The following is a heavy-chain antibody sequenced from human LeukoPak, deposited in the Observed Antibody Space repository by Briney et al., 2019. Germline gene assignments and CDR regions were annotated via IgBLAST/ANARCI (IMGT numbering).Heavy chain of an antibody. J-gene: IGHJ6*02. V-gene: IGHV3-7*04. D-gene: IGHD3-16*01. CDR3: ARDQRSQGEYGMDV. Sequence: PGVSLRLSCGASGFTLSSYWMSWVRQPPGKGLEWVANIQEDGREKNYVDSMKGRFTISRDNAKNSLYLQMNSLRVDDTAVYYCARDQRSQGEYGMDVWGQGTTVTVPS. CDR1: GFTLSSYW. CDR2: IQEDGREK.